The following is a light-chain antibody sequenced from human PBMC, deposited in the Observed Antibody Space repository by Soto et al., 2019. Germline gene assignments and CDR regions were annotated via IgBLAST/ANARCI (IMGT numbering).Light chain of an antibody. J-gene: IGKJ4*01. CDR3: QQYYSTPVT. V-gene: IGKV4-1*01. Sequence: DIVMTQSPDSLAVSLGERATINCKSSQSILFSSNNKNYLTWYQQKPGQPPKPLIYWASTRESGVPDRFSGSGSGTDFTLTISSLQAEDVEVYYCQQYYSTPVTFGGGNKVEIK. CDR1: QSILFSSNNKNY. CDR2: WAS.